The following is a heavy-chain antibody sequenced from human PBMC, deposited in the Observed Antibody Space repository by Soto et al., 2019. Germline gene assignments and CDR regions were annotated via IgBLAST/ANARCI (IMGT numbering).Heavy chain of an antibody. J-gene: IGHJ5*02. V-gene: IGHV4-59*01. D-gene: IGHD1-26*01. CDR1: GDSITGSH. CDR2: IYYRGST. CDR3: ASSAIVGREVNTWFDP. Sequence: QVHLQESGPGLVKASETLSLTCTVSGDSITGSHWNWIRQPLGKPLEWNGYIYYRGSTNYNPSLKRRLTLSVDTSKNQIFLRLNSVTAADTAVYYCASSAIVGREVNTWFDPWGQGILVTVSS.